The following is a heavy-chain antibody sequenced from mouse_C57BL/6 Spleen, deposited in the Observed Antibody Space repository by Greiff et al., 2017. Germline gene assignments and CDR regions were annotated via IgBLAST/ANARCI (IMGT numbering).Heavy chain of an antibody. J-gene: IGHJ1*03. CDR3: ARTGATTGYWYFDV. Sequence: QVQLQQSGAELVKPGASVKISCKASGYAFSSYWMNWVKQRPGKGLEWIGQIYPGDGDTNYKGKLKGKATLTADKSSSTAYMQLSSLPSEDSAVYFCARTGATTGYWYFDVWGTGTTVTVSS. CDR2: IYPGDGDT. CDR1: GYAFSSYW. D-gene: IGHD1-1*01. V-gene: IGHV1-80*01.